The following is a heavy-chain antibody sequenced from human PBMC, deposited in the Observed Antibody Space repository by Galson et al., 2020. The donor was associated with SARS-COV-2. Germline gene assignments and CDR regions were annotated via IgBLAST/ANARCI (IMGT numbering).Heavy chain of an antibody. CDR2: TNPNSGGT. CDR3: ARARRYCSSTSCPRHYYYYYMDV. Sequence: ASVKVSCKASGYTFTGYYMHWVRQAPGQGLEWMGWTNPNSGGTNYAQKFQGWVTMTRDTSISTAYMELSRLRSDDTAVYYCARARRYCSSTSCPRHYYYYYMDVWGKGTTVTVSS. V-gene: IGHV1-2*04. J-gene: IGHJ6*03. D-gene: IGHD2-2*01. CDR1: GYTFTGYY.